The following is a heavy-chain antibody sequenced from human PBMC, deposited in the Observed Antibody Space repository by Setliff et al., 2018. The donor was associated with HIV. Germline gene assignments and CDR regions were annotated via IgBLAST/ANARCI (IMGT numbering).Heavy chain of an antibody. Sequence: PSETLSLTCTVSGGSISRSSYYWGWIRQPPGKGLEWIGSIYYSGSTYYNPSLKSRVTISVDTSKNQVSLKLSSVTAADTAVYYCASRVLGYCRSTSFLNWFDPWGQGTLVTVSS. CDR2: IYYSGST. CDR3: ASRVLGYCRSTSFLNWFDP. CDR1: GGSISRSSYY. D-gene: IGHD2-2*01. V-gene: IGHV4-39*01. J-gene: IGHJ5*02.